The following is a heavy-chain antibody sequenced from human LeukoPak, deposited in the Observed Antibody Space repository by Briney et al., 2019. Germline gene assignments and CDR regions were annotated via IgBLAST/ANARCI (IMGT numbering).Heavy chain of an antibody. CDR2: ISGSGGST. D-gene: IGHD6-13*01. CDR3: AKGSRSSSRTPYAFDI. CDR1: GFTFSSYA. V-gene: IGHV3-23*01. Sequence: GGSLRLSCAASGFTFSSYAMSWVRQAPGKGLEWVSAISGSGGSTYYADSVKGRFTISRDNSKNTLYLQMNSLRAEDTAVYYCAKGSRSSSRTPYAFDIWGQGTMVTVSS. J-gene: IGHJ3*02.